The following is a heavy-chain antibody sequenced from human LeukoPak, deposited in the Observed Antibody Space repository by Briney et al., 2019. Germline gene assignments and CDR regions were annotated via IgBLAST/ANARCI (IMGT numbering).Heavy chain of an antibody. Sequence: ASVKVSCKASGGTFSSYAISWVRQATGQGLEWMGWMNPNSGNTGYAQKFQGRVTMTRNTSISTAYMELSSLRSEDTAVYYCARGKGSRRRPDYWGQGTLVTVSS. CDR3: ARGKGSRRRPDY. J-gene: IGHJ4*02. CDR2: MNPNSGNT. D-gene: IGHD1-1*01. CDR1: GGTFSSYA. V-gene: IGHV1-8*02.